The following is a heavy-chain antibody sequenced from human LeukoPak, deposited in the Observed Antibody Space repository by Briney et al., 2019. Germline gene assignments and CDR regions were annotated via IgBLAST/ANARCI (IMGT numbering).Heavy chain of an antibody. CDR3: AKGVLTTLTPFDY. J-gene: IGHJ4*02. V-gene: IGHV3-33*06. D-gene: IGHD4-11*01. CDR2: IWYDGSNK. Sequence: PGGSLRLSCAASGFTFSSYGMHWVRQAPGKGLEWVAVIWYDGSNKYYADSVKGRFTISRDNSKDTLYLQMNSLRAEDTAVYFCAKGVLTTLTPFDYWGQGTLVTVSS. CDR1: GFTFSSYG.